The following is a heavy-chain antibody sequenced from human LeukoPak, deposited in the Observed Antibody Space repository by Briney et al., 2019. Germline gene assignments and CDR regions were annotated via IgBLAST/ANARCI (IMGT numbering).Heavy chain of an antibody. CDR2: IYYSGST. Sequence: PSETLSLTCTVSGGSISSSSYYWGWIRQPPGKGLEWIGSIYYSGSTYYNPSLKSRVTISVDTSKNQFSLKLSSVTAADTAVYYCAGPLWGYSGSYISRLRAFDIWGQGTMVTVSS. CDR1: GGSISSSSYY. J-gene: IGHJ3*02. V-gene: IGHV4-39*01. CDR3: AGPLWGYSGSYISRLRAFDI. D-gene: IGHD1-26*01.